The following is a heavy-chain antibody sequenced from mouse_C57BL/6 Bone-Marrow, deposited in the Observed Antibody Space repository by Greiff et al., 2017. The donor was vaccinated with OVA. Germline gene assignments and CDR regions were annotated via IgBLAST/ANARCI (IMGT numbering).Heavy chain of an antibody. D-gene: IGHD1-1*01. CDR3: ERGGSSSMYYAMDY. J-gene: IGHJ4*01. Sequence: QVQLQQSGAELAKPGASVKLSCKASGYTFTSYWMHWVKQRPGQGLEWIGYINPSSGYTKYNQKFKDKATLTVDKSSRTAYMQLSSLTSEDSAVYDCERGGSSSMYYAMDYWGQGTSVTVSS. V-gene: IGHV1-7*01. CDR2: INPSSGYT. CDR1: GYTFTSYW.